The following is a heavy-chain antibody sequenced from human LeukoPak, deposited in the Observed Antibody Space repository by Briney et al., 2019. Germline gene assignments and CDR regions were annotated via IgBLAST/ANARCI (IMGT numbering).Heavy chain of an antibody. CDR1: GFTFSSYS. J-gene: IGHJ1*01. CDR3: TTPAAGPGAEYSRH. Sequence: GESLRLSCAASGFTFSSYSMNWVRQAPGKGLEWVSSISSDSHFIYCADSLKDRLTVSRDNAKNSLYLQLNGLRAEDTAVYYCTTPAAGPGAEYSRHWGQGTLVTVPP. CDR2: ISSDSHFI. D-gene: IGHD6-13*01. V-gene: IGHV3-21*01.